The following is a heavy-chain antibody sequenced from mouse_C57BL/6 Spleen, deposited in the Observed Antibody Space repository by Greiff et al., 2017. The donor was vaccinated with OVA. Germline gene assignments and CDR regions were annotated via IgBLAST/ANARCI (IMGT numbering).Heavy chain of an antibody. V-gene: IGHV1-18*01. J-gene: IGHJ4*01. CDR1: GYTFTDYN. CDR2: INPNNGGT. Sequence: EVQLQESGPELVKPGASVKIPCKASGYTFTDYNMDWVKQSHGKSLEWIGDINPNNGGTIYNQKFKGKATLTVDKSSSTAYMELRSLTSEDTAVYYCARRVYDYDEIYYAMDYWGQGTSVTVSS. CDR3: ARRVYDYDEIYYAMDY. D-gene: IGHD2-4*01.